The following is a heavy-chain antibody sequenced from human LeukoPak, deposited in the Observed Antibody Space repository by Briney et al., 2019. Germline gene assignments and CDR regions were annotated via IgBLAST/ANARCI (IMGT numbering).Heavy chain of an antibody. CDR1: GFTFSSYG. CDR3: KSSSWYEGDNWFDP. V-gene: IGHV3-30*03. CDR2: ISYDGSNK. D-gene: IGHD6-13*01. J-gene: IGHJ5*02. Sequence: GGSLRLSCAASGFTFSSYGMHWVRQAPGKGLEWVAVISYDGSNKYYADSVKGRFTISRDNSKNTLYLQMNSLRAEDTAVYYRKSSSWYEGDNWFDPWGQGTLVTVSS.